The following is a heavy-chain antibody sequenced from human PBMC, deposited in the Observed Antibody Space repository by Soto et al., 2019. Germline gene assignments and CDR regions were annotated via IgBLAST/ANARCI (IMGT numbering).Heavy chain of an antibody. Sequence: PGGSLRLSCAASGFTFSSYGMHWVRQAPGKGLEWVAVISYDGSNKYYADSVKGRFTISRDNSKNTLYLQMNSLRAEDTAVYYCAKAYFDWLLPFDHWGQGTMVTVSS. J-gene: IGHJ3*01. CDR3: AKAYFDWLLPFDH. CDR2: ISYDGSNK. CDR1: GFTFSSYG. D-gene: IGHD3-9*01. V-gene: IGHV3-30*18.